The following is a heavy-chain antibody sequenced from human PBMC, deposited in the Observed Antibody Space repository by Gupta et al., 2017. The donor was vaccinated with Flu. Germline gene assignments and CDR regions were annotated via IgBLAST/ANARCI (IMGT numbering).Heavy chain of an antibody. CDR3: ARDSGATRESLQH. D-gene: IGHD1-26*01. Sequence: EVQLAESGGGLVQPGGSLSFSCAASCFTFSTYSMNWVRQAPGKGLEWVSYISSSSSTIYYADSVKGRFTISRDNAKNSLYLQMNSLRDEDTAVYYCARDSGATRESLQHWGQGTLVTVSS. CDR1: CFTFSTYS. CDR2: ISSSSSTI. J-gene: IGHJ1*01. V-gene: IGHV3-48*02.